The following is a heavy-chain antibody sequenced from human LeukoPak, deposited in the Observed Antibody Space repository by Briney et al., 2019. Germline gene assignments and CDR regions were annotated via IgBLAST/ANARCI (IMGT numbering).Heavy chain of an antibody. CDR2: FDPEDGET. D-gene: IGHD5-18*01. CDR3: ATESSTYRSAMDV. CDR1: GYTLTELS. V-gene: IGHV1-24*01. Sequence: GASVKVSCKVSGYTLTELSIHWMRQAPGKGLEWMGGFDPEDGETIYAQKFQGRVTMTEDTSTDTAYMELSSLRSEDTAVYYCATESSTYRSAMDVWGQGTTVTVSS. J-gene: IGHJ6*02.